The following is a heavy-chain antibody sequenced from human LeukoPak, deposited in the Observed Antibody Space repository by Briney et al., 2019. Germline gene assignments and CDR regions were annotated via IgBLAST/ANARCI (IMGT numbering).Heavy chain of an antibody. J-gene: IGHJ3*02. D-gene: IGHD1-26*01. V-gene: IGHV1-69*13. Sequence: SVKVSCKASGGTFSSYAISWVRQAPGQGLEWMGGIIPIFGTANYAQKFQGRVTITADESTSTAYMELSSLRSEDTAVYYCARSPQIVVGERLLNDAFDIWGQGTMVTVSS. CDR1: GGTFSSYA. CDR2: IIPIFGTA. CDR3: ARSPQIVVGERLLNDAFDI.